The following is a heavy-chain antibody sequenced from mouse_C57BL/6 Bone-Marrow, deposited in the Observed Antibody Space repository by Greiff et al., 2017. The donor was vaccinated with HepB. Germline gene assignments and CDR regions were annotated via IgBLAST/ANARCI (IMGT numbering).Heavy chain of an antibody. D-gene: IGHD1-1*01. CDR1: GFTFSSYA. CDR3: TREGLLWYFDV. Sequence: EVKVVESGEGLVKPGGSLKLSCAASGFTFSSYAMSWVRQTPEKRLEWVAYISSGGDYIYYADTVKGRFTISRDNARNTLYLQMSSLKSEDTAMYYCTREGLLWYFDVWGTGTTVTVSS. CDR2: ISSGGDYI. J-gene: IGHJ1*03. V-gene: IGHV5-9-1*02.